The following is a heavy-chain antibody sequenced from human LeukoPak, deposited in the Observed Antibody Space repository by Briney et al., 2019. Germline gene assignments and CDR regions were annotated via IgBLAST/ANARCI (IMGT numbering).Heavy chain of an antibody. CDR3: AHTYYYDSNGRHYYFDY. J-gene: IGHJ4*02. Sequence: MESGPTLVNPTPTLTLTCTFSGFSLSTSGVGVGWIRQPPEKALECLALLYWNDDKPYNPSLKSRLTITKDTSKNQVVLTMTNVDPVDTATYYCAHTYYYDSNGRHYYFDYWGQGTLVTVSS. D-gene: IGHD3-22*01. CDR1: GFSLSTSGVG. CDR2: LYWNDDK. V-gene: IGHV2-5*01.